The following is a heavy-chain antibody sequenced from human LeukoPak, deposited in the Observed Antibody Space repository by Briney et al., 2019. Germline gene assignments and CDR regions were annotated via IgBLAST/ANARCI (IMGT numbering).Heavy chain of an antibody. D-gene: IGHD2-2*01. V-gene: IGHV1-2*02. CDR1: GYTFTGYY. CDR2: INPNSGGT. CDR3: ARSLVPAAMPDY. J-gene: IGHJ4*02. Sequence: ASVKVSCKASGYTFTGYYIHWVRQAPGQGLEWMGWINPNSGGTNYAQKFQGRVTMTRDTSISTAYMELSRLRSDDTAVYYCARSLVPAAMPDYWGQGTLVTVSS.